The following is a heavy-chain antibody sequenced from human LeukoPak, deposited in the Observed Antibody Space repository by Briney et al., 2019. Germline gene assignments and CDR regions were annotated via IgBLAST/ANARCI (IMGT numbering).Heavy chain of an antibody. CDR1: GLTFSSYG. CDR3: ARDLSGIAGYTYGRGIDY. Sequence: PGGSLRLSCAASGLTFSSYGMHWVRQAPGTGLEWVAFIRSDGSNKNYADSVKGRFTISRDNSKNTLYLQMNSLRAEDTAVYYCARDLSGIAGYTYGRGIDYWGQGTLVTVSS. CDR2: IRSDGSNK. J-gene: IGHJ4*02. D-gene: IGHD5-18*01. V-gene: IGHV3-30*02.